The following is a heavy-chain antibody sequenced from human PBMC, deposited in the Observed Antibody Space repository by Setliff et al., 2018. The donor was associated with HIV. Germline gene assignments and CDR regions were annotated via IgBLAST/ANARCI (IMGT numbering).Heavy chain of an antibody. CDR2: IYYSGST. D-gene: IGHD3-16*01. J-gene: IGHJ3*02. V-gene: IGHV4-28*06. Sequence: PSQTLSLTCAVSGYSISSSHWWDWIRQPPGKGLEWIGYIYYSGSTNYNPSLKSRATMSVDTSNNRFSLKLSSVTALDTAVYYCAKTVVGDSYALPNDGFDIWGQGTMVTVSS. CDR3: AKTVVGDSYALPNDGFDI. CDR1: GYSISSSHW.